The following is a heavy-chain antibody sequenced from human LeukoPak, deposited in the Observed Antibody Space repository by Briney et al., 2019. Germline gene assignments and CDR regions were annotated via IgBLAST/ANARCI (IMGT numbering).Heavy chain of an antibody. CDR2: ISSSGSTI. CDR1: GFTFSDYY. CDR3: ARVDCSGGSCYSSLDY. V-gene: IGHV3-11*04. J-gene: IGHJ4*02. D-gene: IGHD2-15*01. Sequence: GSLRLSCAASGFTFSDYYMSWIRQAPGKGLEWVSYISSSGSTIYYADSVKGRFTIFRDNAKNSLFLQMDSLTVEDTAVYYCARVDCSGGSCYSSLDYWGQGTLITVSS.